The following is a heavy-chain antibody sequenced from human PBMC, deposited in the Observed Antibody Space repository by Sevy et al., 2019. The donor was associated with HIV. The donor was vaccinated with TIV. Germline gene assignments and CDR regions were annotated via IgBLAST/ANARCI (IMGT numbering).Heavy chain of an antibody. V-gene: IGHV1-69*13. CDR3: ARDAPGYCSSTSCYTRLGLYNWFDP. J-gene: IGHJ5*02. Sequence: ASVKVSCKASGGTFSSYAISWVRQAPGQGLEWMGGIIPIFGTANYAQKFQGRVTITADESTSTAYMELSSLRSEETAVYYCARDAPGYCSSTSCYTRLGLYNWFDPWGQGTLVTVSS. D-gene: IGHD2-2*02. CDR1: GGTFSSYA. CDR2: IIPIFGTA.